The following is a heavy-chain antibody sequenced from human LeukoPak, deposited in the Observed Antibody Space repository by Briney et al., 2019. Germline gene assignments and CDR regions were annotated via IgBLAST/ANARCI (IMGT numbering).Heavy chain of an antibody. CDR2: ISSSSSYI. Sequence: GGSLRRSCAASGFTFSSYSMNWVRQAPGKGLEWVSSISSSSSYIYYADSVKGRFTISRDNAKNSLYLQMNSLRAEDTAVYYCARVGGYDGVYYFDYWGQGTLVTVSS. D-gene: IGHD5-12*01. J-gene: IGHJ4*02. CDR3: ARVGGYDGVYYFDY. CDR1: GFTFSSYS. V-gene: IGHV3-21*01.